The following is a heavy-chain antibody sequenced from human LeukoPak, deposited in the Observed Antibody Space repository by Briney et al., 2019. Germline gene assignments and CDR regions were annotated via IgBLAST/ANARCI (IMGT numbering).Heavy chain of an antibody. CDR1: GGSFSGYY. V-gene: IGHV4-34*01. Sequence: SETLSLTCAVYGGSFSGYYWSWIRQPPGKGLGWIGEINHSGRTNYNQSLMSRATISVDPSKNQCSLKLSSVAAAHPAVYYCARAPYDFWSGDYFFAYWGQRTLVTLSS. D-gene: IGHD3-3*01. CDR3: ARAPYDFWSGDYFFAY. CDR2: INHSGRT. J-gene: IGHJ4*02.